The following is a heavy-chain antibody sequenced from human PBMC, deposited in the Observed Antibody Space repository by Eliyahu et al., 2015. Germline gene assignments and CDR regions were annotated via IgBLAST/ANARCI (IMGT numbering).Heavy chain of an antibody. J-gene: IGHJ4*02. CDR1: XFTFSFYG. Sequence: QVQLVESGGGVVQPGXSLXLSCSXSXFTFSFYGMHWXRQAPGKGLGWVALISFDGNKTYYADSVKGRFTVSRDNSKNTLYLQMNSLRTDDSAVYFCANAGTLXPFDYWGQGTLVTVSS. CDR2: ISFDGNKT. V-gene: IGHV3-30*18. CDR3: ANAGTLXPFDY.